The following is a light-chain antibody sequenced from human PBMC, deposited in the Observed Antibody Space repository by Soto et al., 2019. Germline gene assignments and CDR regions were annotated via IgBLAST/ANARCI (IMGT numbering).Light chain of an antibody. Sequence: QSALTQPRSVSGSPGQSVTISCTGTSTDVGGYNYVSWYQCHPGKAPKLLIYEITERPAGVPDRFSGSRSGNPASLTISGLQADDEAEYFCCAYAGAFVYVFGTGTKLTVL. CDR1: STDVGGYNY. CDR3: CAYAGAFVYV. CDR2: EIT. J-gene: IGLJ1*01. V-gene: IGLV2-11*01.